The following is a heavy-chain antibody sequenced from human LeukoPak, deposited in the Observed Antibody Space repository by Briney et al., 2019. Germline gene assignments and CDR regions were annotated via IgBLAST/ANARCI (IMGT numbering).Heavy chain of an antibody. CDR2: ISGSGGST. Sequence: GGSLLLPFSASGFTFISYAMSGGRRAPGKGREWVSAISGSGGSTYYTDSVKGRFTISRDNSKNTLYLQMNSLRAEDTAVYYCAKDYDLGSGSYSDYYYYYMDVWGKGTTVTVSS. V-gene: IGHV3-23*01. D-gene: IGHD1-26*01. CDR3: AKDYDLGSGSYSDYYYYYMDV. CDR1: GFTFISYA. J-gene: IGHJ6*03.